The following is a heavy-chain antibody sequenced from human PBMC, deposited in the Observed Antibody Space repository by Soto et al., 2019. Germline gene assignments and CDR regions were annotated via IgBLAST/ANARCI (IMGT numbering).Heavy chain of an antibody. CDR2: IIPIFGTA. D-gene: IGHD2-8*01. CDR3: ARKEGGTSVYYYYGMDV. J-gene: IGHJ6*02. V-gene: IGHV1-69*13. Sequence: SVKVSCKASGGTFSSYAISWVRQAPGQGLEWMGGIIPIFGTANYAQKFQGRVTITADESTSTAYMELSSLRSEDTAVYYCARKEGGTSVYYYYGMDVWGQGTTVTVSS. CDR1: GGTFSSYA.